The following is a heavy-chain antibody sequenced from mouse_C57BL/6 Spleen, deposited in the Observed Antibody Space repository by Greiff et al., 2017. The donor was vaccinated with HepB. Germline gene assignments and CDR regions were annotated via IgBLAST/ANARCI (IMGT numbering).Heavy chain of an antibody. Sequence: QVQLQQSGAELVKPGASVKLSCKASGYTFTSYWIHWVKQRPGQGLEWIGMIHPNSGSTNYNEKFKSKATLTVDKSSSTAYMQLSSLTSEDSAVYYCARDAQGTRVAYWGQGTLVTVSA. V-gene: IGHV1-64*01. CDR1: GYTFTSYW. D-gene: IGHD3-3*01. J-gene: IGHJ3*01. CDR2: IHPNSGST. CDR3: ARDAQGTRVAY.